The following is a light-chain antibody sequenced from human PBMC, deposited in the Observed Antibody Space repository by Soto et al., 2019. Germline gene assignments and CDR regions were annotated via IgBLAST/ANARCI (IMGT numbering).Light chain of an antibody. CDR3: QQGSSSPRT. J-gene: IGKJ1*01. V-gene: IGKV1-39*01. CDR1: QSISRA. Sequence: DIQLTQSPSSLSASIGDKVTITCRASQSISRALNWYQQKPGKAPKVLIYNASILQSGVPSRFSGSGSGTDFTLTINSLQPEDFASYYCQQGSSSPRTFGHGTRVEIK. CDR2: NAS.